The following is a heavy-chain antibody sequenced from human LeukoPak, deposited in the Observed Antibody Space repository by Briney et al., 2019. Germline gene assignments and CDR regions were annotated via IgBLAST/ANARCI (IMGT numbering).Heavy chain of an antibody. J-gene: IGHJ4*02. Sequence: SETLSLTCAVSGGSISSSRYYWGWIRQPPGKGLEWIGSIYYSGSTYYYPSLKSRVTISVDTSKNQFSLRLSSVTAADTAVYYCARESRYCSSTSCYERGIFDYWGQGTLVTVSS. CDR3: ARESRYCSSTSCYERGIFDY. V-gene: IGHV4-39*07. CDR1: GGSISSSRYY. D-gene: IGHD2-2*01. CDR2: IYYSGST.